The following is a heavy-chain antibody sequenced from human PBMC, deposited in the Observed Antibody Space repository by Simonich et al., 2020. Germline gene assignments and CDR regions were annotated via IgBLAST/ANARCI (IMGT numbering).Heavy chain of an antibody. Sequence: QVQLVQSGAEVKKPGASVKVSCKASGYTFTGYYMHWVRQAPGQGLGWSGVIKPNRGGTNYAQKYQGRVTMTRETSISTAYMELSRLRSDDTAVYYCARNGLVGILKAFDIWGQGTMVTVSS. CDR1: GYTFTGYY. V-gene: IGHV1-2*02. J-gene: IGHJ3*02. D-gene: IGHD2-21*01. CDR2: IKPNRGGT. CDR3: ARNGLVGILKAFDI.